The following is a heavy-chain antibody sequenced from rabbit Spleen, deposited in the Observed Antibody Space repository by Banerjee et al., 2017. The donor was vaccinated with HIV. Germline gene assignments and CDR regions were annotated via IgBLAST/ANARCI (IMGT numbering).Heavy chain of an antibody. V-gene: IGHV1S40*01. CDR2: INTVSGGA. J-gene: IGHJ4*01. CDR3: ARGASGNGWAYGL. Sequence: QSLEESGGGLVKPGASLTLTCAASGFSFSNGYVMCWVRQAPGKGLEWIACINTVSGGAAYATWEKGRFTISGASWTTVSLQMTSVTVADTATYFCARGASGNGWAYGLGGPGTLVTGS. CDR1: GFSFSNGYV. D-gene: IGHD1-1*01.